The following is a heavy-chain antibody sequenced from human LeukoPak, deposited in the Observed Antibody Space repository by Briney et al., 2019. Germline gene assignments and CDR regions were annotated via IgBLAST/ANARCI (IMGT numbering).Heavy chain of an antibody. J-gene: IGHJ5*02. CDR1: GFTFKLSA. D-gene: IGHD3-10*02. V-gene: IGHV3-23*01. CDR3: ARDRGPYVAIGNNWLDP. Sequence: PGGSLRLSCEASGFTFKLSAMNWVRQAPGKGLEWVSSITGFGTDTYHADSVKGRFTVSRDNSKSTLYLQMNSLRAEDTAVYYCARDRGPYVAIGNNWLDPWGQGTLVTVSS. CDR2: ITGFGTDT.